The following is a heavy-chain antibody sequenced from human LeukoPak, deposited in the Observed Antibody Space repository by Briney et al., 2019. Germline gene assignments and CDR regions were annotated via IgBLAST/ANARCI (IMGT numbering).Heavy chain of an antibody. CDR3: ARGRGMSSSWFPFDY. V-gene: IGHV4-59*12. J-gene: IGHJ4*02. CDR1: GGSIGKYY. Sequence: SETLSLTCTVSGGSIGKYYWNWLRQPPGKGLEWIGYIYNSGGTSYNPSLKSRVTMSVDTSKNQFSLKLSSVTAADTAVYYCARGRGMSSSWFPFDYWGQGTLVIGSS. D-gene: IGHD6-13*01. CDR2: IYNSGGT.